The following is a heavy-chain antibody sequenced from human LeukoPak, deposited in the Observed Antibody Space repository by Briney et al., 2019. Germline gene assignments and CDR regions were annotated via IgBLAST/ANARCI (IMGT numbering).Heavy chain of an antibody. CDR3: ARSSSGWGPLDY. CDR2: INPNSGGT. D-gene: IGHD6-19*01. J-gene: IGHJ4*02. CDR1: GYTFTGYY. V-gene: IGHV1-2*02. Sequence: ASVKVSCKASGYTFTGYYMHWVRQAPGQGLEWMGWINPNSGGTNYAQKFQGRVTMTRDTSISTAYMELSRLRSDDTAVYYCARSSSGWGPLDYWGQGTLVTVSS.